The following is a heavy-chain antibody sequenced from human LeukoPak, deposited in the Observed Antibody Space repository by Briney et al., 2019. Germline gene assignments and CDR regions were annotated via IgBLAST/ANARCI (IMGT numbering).Heavy chain of an antibody. Sequence: GASVKVSCKTSGNTFTGYYIHWVRQAPGQGLEWMGWINPNSAATNYAQKFQGRVTMTRDTSISTVFMELSNLRSDDTSVYYCARDGRVRAVTDWGQGTLVTVSS. D-gene: IGHD6-19*01. CDR1: GNTFTGYY. J-gene: IGHJ4*02. CDR2: INPNSAAT. CDR3: ARDGRVRAVTD. V-gene: IGHV1-2*02.